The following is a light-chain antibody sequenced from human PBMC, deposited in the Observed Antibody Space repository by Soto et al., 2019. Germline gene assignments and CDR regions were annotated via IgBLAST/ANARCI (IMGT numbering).Light chain of an antibody. V-gene: IGKV1-5*03. CDR1: QSISNW. CDR2: QAS. Sequence: DIQMTQSPSTLSAAVGDRVTIACRASQSISNWLAWYQQKPGKAPKLLIYQASNLETGVPSRFSGSGSGTEFTLTLSNLQPDDFATYYCQQYNKTFGQGTKVEF. CDR3: QQYNKT. J-gene: IGKJ1*01.